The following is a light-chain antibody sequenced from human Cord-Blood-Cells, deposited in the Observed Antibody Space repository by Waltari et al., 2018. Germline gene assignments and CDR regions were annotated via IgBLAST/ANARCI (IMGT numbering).Light chain of an antibody. CDR3: CSYAGSSTWV. V-gene: IGLV2-23*01. CDR1: SSDVGGYNL. CDR2: EGS. J-gene: IGLJ3*02. Sequence: QSALTQPASVSGSPGQSITISCTGTSSDVGGYNLVSWYQQHPGKAPKPMIYEGSKRPSGVSNRFSDSKSGNTASLTISGLQAEDEADYYCCSYAGSSTWVFGGGTKLTVL.